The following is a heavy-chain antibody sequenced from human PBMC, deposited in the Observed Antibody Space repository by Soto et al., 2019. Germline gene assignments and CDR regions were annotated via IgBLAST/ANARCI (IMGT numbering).Heavy chain of an antibody. V-gene: IGHV1-69*01. Sequence: QVQLVQSGAEVKKPGSSVKVSCKASGGTFSSYAISWVRQAPGQGLEWMGGIIPISGTANYEQKFQGRVTIPADEPTSTVYMELSSLRSEDTAVYFCARSQGSSTSLEIYYYYYYGVDVWGQGTTVTVSS. CDR1: GGTFSSYA. CDR3: ARSQGSSTSLEIYYYYYYGVDV. D-gene: IGHD2-2*01. CDR2: IIPISGTA. J-gene: IGHJ6*02.